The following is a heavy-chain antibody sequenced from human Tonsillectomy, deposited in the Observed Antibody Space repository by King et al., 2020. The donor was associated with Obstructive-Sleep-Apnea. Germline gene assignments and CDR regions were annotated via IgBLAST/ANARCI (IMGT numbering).Heavy chain of an antibody. CDR2: ISSSSSTI. D-gene: IGHD3-16*01. V-gene: IGHV3-48*04. CDR1: GFTFSSYS. Sequence: VQLVESGGGLVQPGGSLRLSCAASGFTFSSYSMNWVRQAPGKGLEWVSYISSSSSTIYHADSVKGRFTISRDNAKNSLYLQMNSLRAEDTAVYYCARLRGLFNGMDVWGQGTTVTVSS. J-gene: IGHJ6*02. CDR3: ARLRGLFNGMDV.